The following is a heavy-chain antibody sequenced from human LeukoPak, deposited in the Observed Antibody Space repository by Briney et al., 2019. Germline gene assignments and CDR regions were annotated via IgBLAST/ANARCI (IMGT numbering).Heavy chain of an antibody. CDR3: ASLFRDDVFDI. CDR1: GYSFTNYW. V-gene: IGHV5-10-1*01. CDR2: VEPSDTYK. Sequence: GESLKISCEASGYSFTNYWIGWGRQMPGKGLEGMGRVEPSDTYKNYSPSFQGHVSISAAKSISTAYLQWRSLKASDTAMYSCASLFRDDVFDIWGQGTMVTVSS. J-gene: IGHJ3*02. D-gene: IGHD3-10*01.